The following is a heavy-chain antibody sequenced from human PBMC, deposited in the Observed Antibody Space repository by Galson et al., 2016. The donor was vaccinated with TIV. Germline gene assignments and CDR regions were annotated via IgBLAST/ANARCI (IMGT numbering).Heavy chain of an antibody. V-gene: IGHV5-10-1*01. Sequence: QSGAEVTKPGESLGISCKTSGYSFTNYWITWVRQMPGKGLEWMGRIDSRDSYTNYSPTFEGHVTISTDKSISTAYLQWTSLKASDSAIYYCARSASAGSGWVDPWGQGTLVTVSS. CDR2: IDSRDSYT. J-gene: IGHJ5*02. CDR1: GYSFTNYW. CDR3: ARSASAGSGWVDP. D-gene: IGHD3-10*01.